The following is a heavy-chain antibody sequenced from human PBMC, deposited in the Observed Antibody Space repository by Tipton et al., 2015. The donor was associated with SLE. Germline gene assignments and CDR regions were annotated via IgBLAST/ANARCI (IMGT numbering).Heavy chain of an antibody. CDR1: GDSITSGNYY. V-gene: IGHV4-61*09. Sequence: TLSLTCTVSGDSITSGNYYWYWIRQPAGKGLEWIGHIYTSGTTNYNPSLKSRVTISIDTSKNQFSLKLNSVTAADTAVYYCAGTPWLVRFEYWGQGTLVNVSP. J-gene: IGHJ4*02. D-gene: IGHD6-19*01. CDR2: IYTSGTT. CDR3: AGTPWLVRFEY.